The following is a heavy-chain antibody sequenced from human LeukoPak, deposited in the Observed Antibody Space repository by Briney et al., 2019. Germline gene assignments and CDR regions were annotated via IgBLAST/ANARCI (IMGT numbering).Heavy chain of an antibody. V-gene: IGHV3-53*01. CDR1: GFTVSSNY. Sequence: GGSLRLSCAASGFTVSSNYMSWVRQAPGKGLEWVSVIYSGGSTYYADSVKGRCTISRDNSKNTVSLQLNNLRVEDTAVYFCVRHDSFIPFWGQGTLVTVSS. CDR2: IYSGGST. D-gene: IGHD2-21*01. CDR3: VRHDSFIPF. J-gene: IGHJ4*02.